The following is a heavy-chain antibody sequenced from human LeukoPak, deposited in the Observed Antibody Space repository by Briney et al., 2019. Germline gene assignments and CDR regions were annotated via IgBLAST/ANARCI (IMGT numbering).Heavy chain of an antibody. CDR1: GGSFSGYY. V-gene: IGHV4-34*01. Sequence: SETLSLTCAVYGGSFSGYYWSWIRQPPGKGLEWIGEINHSGSTNYNPSLKSRVTISVDTSKNQFSLKLSSVTAADTAVYYCAYGTSGFAFDIWGQGTMVTVSS. CDR2: INHSGST. D-gene: IGHD1-26*01. J-gene: IGHJ3*02. CDR3: AYGTSGFAFDI.